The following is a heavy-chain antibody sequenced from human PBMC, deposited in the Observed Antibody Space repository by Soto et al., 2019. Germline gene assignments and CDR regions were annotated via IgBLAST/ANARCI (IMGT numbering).Heavy chain of an antibody. CDR1: GFTFSTYG. CDR2: ISYDGVNK. D-gene: IGHD1-20*01. Sequence: GGSLRLSCAASGFTFSTYGMHWVRQAPGKGLEWVAVISYDGVNKYYADSVKGRFTISRDNSKNTLYLQMNSLTAEETAVYYCATEVYNWNDGFFDYWGQVNLVTVSA. J-gene: IGHJ4*02. V-gene: IGHV3-30*03. CDR3: ATEVYNWNDGFFDY.